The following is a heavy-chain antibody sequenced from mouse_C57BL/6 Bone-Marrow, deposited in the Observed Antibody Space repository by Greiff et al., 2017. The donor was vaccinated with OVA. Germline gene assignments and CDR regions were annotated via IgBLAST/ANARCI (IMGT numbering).Heavy chain of an antibody. CDR2: IYPGDGDT. CDR3: ARATTVVAPFAY. CDR1: GYAFSSSW. J-gene: IGHJ3*01. D-gene: IGHD1-1*01. Sequence: QVQLQQSGPELVKPGASVKISCKASGYAFSSSWMNWVKQRPGKGLEWIGRIYPGDGDTNYNGKFKGKATLTADKSSSTAYMQLSSLTSEDSALYFCARATTVVAPFAYWGQGTLVTVSA. V-gene: IGHV1-82*01.